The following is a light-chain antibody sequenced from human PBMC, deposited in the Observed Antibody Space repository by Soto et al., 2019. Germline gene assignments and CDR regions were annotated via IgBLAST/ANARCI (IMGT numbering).Light chain of an antibody. CDR1: QSVRSN. J-gene: IGKJ2*01. CDR3: HQYYNWPPYT. V-gene: IGKV3-15*01. CDR2: GAS. Sequence: EMTQSPATLSLSPGDRATISCRASQSVRSNLVWYQQKPGKSPRLLIYGASTRPTGVPPRFSGSRSGTEFTLTISAVQSEDVAVYYFHQYYNWPPYTFGQGTKL.